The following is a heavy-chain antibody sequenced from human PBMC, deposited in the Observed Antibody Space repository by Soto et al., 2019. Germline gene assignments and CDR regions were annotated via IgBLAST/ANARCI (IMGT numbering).Heavy chain of an antibody. Sequence: SETLSLTCAVYGGSFSGYYWSWIRQPPGKGLEWIGEINHSGGTNYNPSLKSRVTISVDTSKNQFSLKLSSVTAADTAVYYCARGGSGWHYYYYGMDVWGQGTTVTVS. D-gene: IGHD6-19*01. CDR1: GGSFSGYY. V-gene: IGHV4-34*01. CDR2: INHSGGT. J-gene: IGHJ6*02. CDR3: ARGGSGWHYYYYGMDV.